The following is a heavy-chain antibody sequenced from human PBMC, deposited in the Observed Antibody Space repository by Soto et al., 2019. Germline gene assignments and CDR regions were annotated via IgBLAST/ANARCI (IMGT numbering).Heavy chain of an antibody. CDR2: VSNDGSVK. CDR3: VKDYLGGSNTFDV. D-gene: IGHD2-15*01. CDR1: GFSFNAYA. J-gene: IGHJ3*01. V-gene: IGHV3-30*18. Sequence: GGSLRLSCVGSGFSFNAYAIRWVRHLPGKGLQWVAQVSNDGSVKKYADSVQGRFIIIRDNSKSAVYLLMNSLRSDDTGLYYCVKDYLGGSNTFDVWGRGTVVTVSS.